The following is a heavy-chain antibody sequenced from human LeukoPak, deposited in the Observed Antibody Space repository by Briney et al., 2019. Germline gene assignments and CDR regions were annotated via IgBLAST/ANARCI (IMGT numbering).Heavy chain of an antibody. J-gene: IGHJ4*02. D-gene: IGHD6-13*01. CDR1: GFTFSGYW. Sequence: PGGSLRLSCAVSGFTFSGYWMSWVRQAPGRGLEWVAKIKKDGSEQFYVDSVKGRFTISRDNAKNSMYLQMNSLRAEDTAVYYCARGWVDFDYWGQGTLVTVSS. CDR2: IKKDGSEQ. V-gene: IGHV3-7*01. CDR3: ARGWVDFDY.